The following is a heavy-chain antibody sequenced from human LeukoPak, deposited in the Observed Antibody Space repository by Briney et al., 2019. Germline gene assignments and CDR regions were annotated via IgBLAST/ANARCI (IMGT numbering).Heavy chain of an antibody. Sequence: PSETLSLTCAVYGGSFSGYYWSWIRQPQGKGLEWIGEINHSGSTNYNPSLKSRVTISVDTSKNQFSLKLSSVTAADTAVYYCARGRGYWGQGTLVTVSS. V-gene: IGHV4-34*01. CDR3: ARGRGY. D-gene: IGHD3-10*01. CDR2: INHSGST. CDR1: GGSFSGYY. J-gene: IGHJ4*02.